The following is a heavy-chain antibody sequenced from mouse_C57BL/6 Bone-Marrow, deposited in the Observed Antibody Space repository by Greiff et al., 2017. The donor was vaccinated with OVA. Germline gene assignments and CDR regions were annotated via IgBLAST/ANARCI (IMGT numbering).Heavy chain of an antibody. V-gene: IGHV5-17*01. D-gene: IGHD2-3*01. Sequence: EVMLLESGGGLVKPGGSLKLSCAASGFTFSDYGMHWVRQAPEKGLEWVAYISSGSSTIYYADTVKGRFTISRDNAKNTLFLQMTSLRSEDTAMYYCARAYDGYYFDYWGQGTTLTVSS. CDR2: ISSGSSTI. J-gene: IGHJ2*01. CDR1: GFTFSDYG. CDR3: ARAYDGYYFDY.